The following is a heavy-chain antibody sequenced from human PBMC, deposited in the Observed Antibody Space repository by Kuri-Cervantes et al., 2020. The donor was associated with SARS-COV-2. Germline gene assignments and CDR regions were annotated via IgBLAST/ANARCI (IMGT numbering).Heavy chain of an antibody. D-gene: IGHD6-13*01. V-gene: IGHV3-9*01. CDR2: ISWNSGSI. Sequence: SLKISCAASGFTFDDYGMHWVRQAPGKGLEWVSGISWNSGSIGYADSVKGRFTISRDNAKNSLYLQMNSLRSEDTAVYYCATDLVYSSSWYLGFDYWGQGTLVTVSS. CDR3: ATDLVYSSSWYLGFDY. J-gene: IGHJ4*02. CDR1: GFTFDDYG.